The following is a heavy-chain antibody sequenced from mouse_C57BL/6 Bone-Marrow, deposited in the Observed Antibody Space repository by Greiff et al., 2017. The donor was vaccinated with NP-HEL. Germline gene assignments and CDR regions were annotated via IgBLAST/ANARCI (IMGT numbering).Heavy chain of an antibody. J-gene: IGHJ4*01. CDR3: ARSPFYDYPYYAMDY. CDR1: GYTFTSYW. CDR2: IDPSDSYT. Sequence: VQLQQPGAELVMPGASVKLSCKASGYTFTSYWMHWVKQRPGQGLEWIGEIDPSDSYTNYNQKFKGKSTLTVDKSSSTAYMQLSSLTSEDSAVYFCARSPFYDYPYYAMDYWGQGTSVTVSS. D-gene: IGHD2-4*01. V-gene: IGHV1-69*01.